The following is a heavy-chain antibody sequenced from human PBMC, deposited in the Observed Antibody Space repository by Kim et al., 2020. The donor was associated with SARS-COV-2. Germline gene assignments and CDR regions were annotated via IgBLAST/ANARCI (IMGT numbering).Heavy chain of an antibody. V-gene: IGHV3-15*01. CDR3: TTDLLDRECSGCSSTT. J-gene: IGHJ4*02. CDR1: GFTFSHDW. Sequence: GGSLRLSCAASGFTFSHDWMSWVRQAPGKGLEWVGRIKSKTDDETTDYAAPVKGRFIISRDDSKNTLYLQMNSLKTEDTAVYYCTTDLLDRECSGCSSTTWGRGTLVSVSS. CDR2: IKSKTDDETT. D-gene: IGHD2-2*01.